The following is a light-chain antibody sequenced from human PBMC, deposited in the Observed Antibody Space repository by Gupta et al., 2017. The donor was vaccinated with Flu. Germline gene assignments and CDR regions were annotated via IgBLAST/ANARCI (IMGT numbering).Light chain of an antibody. CDR1: QSISNTT. CDR3: QQDFNSSWT. CDR2: GSS. Sequence: DTLYLSPGERATLSCRARQSISNTTLTWYQQKPGQAPRLLIFGSSNRATGIPDRFSGSGSGAEFTLTISRLEPEDFAVYYCQQDFNSSWTFVQGTKVEI. J-gene: IGKJ1*01. V-gene: IGKV3-20*01.